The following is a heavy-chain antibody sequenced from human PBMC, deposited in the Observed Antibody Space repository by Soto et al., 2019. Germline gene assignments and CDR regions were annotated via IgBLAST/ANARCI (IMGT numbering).Heavy chain of an antibody. CDR1: GDSVSSNSAA. J-gene: IGHJ5*02. CDR3: ARTASATGNDWFDP. Sequence: PSQTLSLICVISGDSVSSNSAAWNWIRQSPSRGLEWLGRTYYRSRWYNDYAVSVKSRITINPDTSKNQFSLQLSSVTPEDTALYYCARTASATGNDWFDPWGQGSLVTVS. D-gene: IGHD1-26*01. V-gene: IGHV6-1*01. CDR2: TYYRSRWYN.